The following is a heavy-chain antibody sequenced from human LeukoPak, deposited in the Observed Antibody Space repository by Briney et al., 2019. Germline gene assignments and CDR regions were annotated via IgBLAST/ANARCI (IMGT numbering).Heavy chain of an antibody. D-gene: IGHD2/OR15-2a*01. Sequence: PGGSLRLSCAASGFTFSSYSMNWVRQAPGKGLEWVSSISSSSSYIYYADSVKGRFTISRDNAKNSLYLQMNSLGAEDTAVYYCARALSSGIDYWGQGTLVTVSS. CDR2: ISSSSSYI. V-gene: IGHV3-21*01. CDR3: ARALSSGIDY. J-gene: IGHJ4*02. CDR1: GFTFSSYS.